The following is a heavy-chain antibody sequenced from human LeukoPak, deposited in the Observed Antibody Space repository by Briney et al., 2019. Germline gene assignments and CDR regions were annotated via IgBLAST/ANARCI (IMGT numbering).Heavy chain of an antibody. V-gene: IGHV1-2*02. CDR3: ARESSSSGAHDY. Sequence: ASVKVSCKASGYTFTSYDINWVRQATGQGLEWMGWMNPNSGGTNYAQKFQGRVTMTRDTSISTAYMELSRLRSDDTAVYYCARESSSSGAHDYWGQGTLVTVSS. CDR2: MNPNSGGT. D-gene: IGHD6-6*01. J-gene: IGHJ4*02. CDR1: GYTFTSYD.